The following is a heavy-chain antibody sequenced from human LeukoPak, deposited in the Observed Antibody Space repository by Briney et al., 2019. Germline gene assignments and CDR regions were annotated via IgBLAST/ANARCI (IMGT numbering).Heavy chain of an antibody. J-gene: IGHJ3*02. CDR2: ISYDGSNK. CDR3: AKDRVRGNHLYDAFDI. V-gene: IGHV3-30*18. CDR1: GFTFDDYT. D-gene: IGHD1-14*01. Sequence: GGSLRLSCAASGFTFDDYTMHWVRQAPGKGLEWVAVISYDGSNKYYAGYVKGRFTISRDNSKNTLYLQMNSLRAEDTAVYYCAKDRVRGNHLYDAFDIWGQGTMVTVSS.